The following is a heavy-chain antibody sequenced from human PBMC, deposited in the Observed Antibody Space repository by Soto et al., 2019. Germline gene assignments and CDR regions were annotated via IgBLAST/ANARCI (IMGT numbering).Heavy chain of an antibody. CDR3: ARAGDWNYVQDF. Sequence: GGSLRLSCAVSGFPLEKYGMNWVRQAPGKGLEWVSSISFSGDYIYYADSVKGRFTISRDNAKNTVFLQMNSLRDEDSAVYFCARAGDWNYVQDFWGQGTLVTVSS. CDR2: ISFSGDYI. D-gene: IGHD1-7*01. J-gene: IGHJ4*02. V-gene: IGHV3-21*06. CDR1: GFPLEKYG.